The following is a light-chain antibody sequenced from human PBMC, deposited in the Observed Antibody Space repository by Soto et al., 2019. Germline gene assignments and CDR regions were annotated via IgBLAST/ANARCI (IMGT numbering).Light chain of an antibody. CDR2: EVS. CDR1: SSDVGGYNY. V-gene: IGLV2-14*01. CDR3: ASYTNTNSWV. J-gene: IGLJ3*02. Sequence: QSALTQPASVSGSPGQSITISCTGTSSDVGGYNYVSWYQHHPGKAPKVIIFEVSNRPSGISDRFSGSKSGNTASLTISGLRAEDEADYWCASYTNTNSWVFGGGTKLTVL.